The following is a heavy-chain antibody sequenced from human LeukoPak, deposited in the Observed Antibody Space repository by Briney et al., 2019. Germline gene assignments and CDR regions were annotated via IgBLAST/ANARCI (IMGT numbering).Heavy chain of an antibody. J-gene: IGHJ5*02. CDR1: GGSFSGYY. CDR3: ARHVDYYGVSSYNWFDP. CDR2: INHSGST. Sequence: SETLSLTCAVYGGSFSGYYWSWIRQPPGKGLEWIGEINHSGSTNYNPSLKSRVTISVDTSKNQFSLKLSSVTAADTAVYYCARHVDYYGVSSYNWFDPWGQGTLVTVSS. D-gene: IGHD3-10*01. V-gene: IGHV4-34*01.